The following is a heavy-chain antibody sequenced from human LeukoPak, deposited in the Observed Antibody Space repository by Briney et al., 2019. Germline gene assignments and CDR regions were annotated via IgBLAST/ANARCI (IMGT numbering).Heavy chain of an antibody. CDR1: GGSFSGYY. CDR3: ARGPDRY. V-gene: IGHV4-34*01. Sequence: NPSETPSLTCAVYGGSFSGYYWSWIRQPPGKGLEWIGEINHSGSTNYNPSLKSRVTISVDTSKNQFSLKLSSVTAADTAVYYCARGPDRYWGQGTLVTVSS. D-gene: IGHD1-14*01. CDR2: INHSGST. J-gene: IGHJ4*02.